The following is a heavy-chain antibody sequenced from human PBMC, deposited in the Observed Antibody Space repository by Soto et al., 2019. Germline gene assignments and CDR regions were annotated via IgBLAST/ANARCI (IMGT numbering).Heavy chain of an antibody. Sequence: SEPLSLTCTVSGVSISSNDSYWGWVRPPPGKGLEWIGSLHYSGSTYYNPSLKSRVTISVDTSKNQFSLRVISVTAADTAVEGGASQSSSTNCGSWGNGSL. V-gene: IGHV4-39*01. CDR3: ASQSSSTNCGS. CDR2: LHYSGST. CDR1: GVSISSNDSY. D-gene: IGHD2-21*01. J-gene: IGHJ4*03.